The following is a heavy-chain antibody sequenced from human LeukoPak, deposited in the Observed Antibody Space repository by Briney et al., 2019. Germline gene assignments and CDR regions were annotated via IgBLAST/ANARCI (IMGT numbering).Heavy chain of an antibody. V-gene: IGHV1-2*02. J-gene: IGHJ4*02. Sequence: PNSGRTDYAQNFQDRVTMTRDTSISTAYMELSRLRSDDTAVYYCARPYCSTITCFYYFDYWGQGTLVTVSA. CDR2: PNSGRT. D-gene: IGHD2-2*01. CDR3: ARPYCSTITCFYYFDY.